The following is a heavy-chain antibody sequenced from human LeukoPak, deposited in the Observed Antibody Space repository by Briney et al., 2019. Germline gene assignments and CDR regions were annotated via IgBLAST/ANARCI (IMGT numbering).Heavy chain of an antibody. J-gene: IGHJ3*02. CDR2: IYYTGTI. CDR1: GGSINGYY. Sequence: KASETLSLTCTVSGGSINGYYWSWIRQPPGKGPEWIGYIYYTGTINYNPSLRSRLTISVDTSKNQFSLNLSSVTAADTAVYYCARQGRDSSDWLGAFDIWGQGTMVTVSS. CDR3: ARQGRDSSDWLGAFDI. V-gene: IGHV4-59*08. D-gene: IGHD6-19*01.